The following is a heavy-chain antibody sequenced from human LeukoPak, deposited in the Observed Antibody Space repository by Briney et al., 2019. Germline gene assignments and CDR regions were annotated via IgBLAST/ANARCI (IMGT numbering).Heavy chain of an antibody. V-gene: IGHV4-31*03. CDR2: IYYSGST. Sequence: SETLSLTCTVSGGSISSGGYYWSWIRQHPGKGLEWIGYIYYSGSTYYNPSLKSRVTISVDTSKNQFSLKLSSVTAADTAVYYCARETWYSGSYYSDYWGQGTMVTVSS. J-gene: IGHJ4*03. CDR3: ARETWYSGSYYSDY. D-gene: IGHD1-26*01. CDR1: GGSISSGGYY.